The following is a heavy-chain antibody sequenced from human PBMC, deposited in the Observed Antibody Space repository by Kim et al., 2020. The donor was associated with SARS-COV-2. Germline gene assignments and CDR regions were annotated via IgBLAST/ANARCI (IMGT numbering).Heavy chain of an antibody. Sequence: SETLSLTCTVSGGSISSSSYYWGWIRQPPGKGLEWIGSIYYSGSTYYNPSLKSRVTISVDTSKNQFSLKLSSVTAADTAVYYCARQDIVVVPAATGWFDPWGQGTLVTVSS. CDR3: ARQDIVVVPAATGWFDP. D-gene: IGHD2-2*01. V-gene: IGHV4-39*01. CDR1: GGSISSSSYY. J-gene: IGHJ5*02. CDR2: IYYSGST.